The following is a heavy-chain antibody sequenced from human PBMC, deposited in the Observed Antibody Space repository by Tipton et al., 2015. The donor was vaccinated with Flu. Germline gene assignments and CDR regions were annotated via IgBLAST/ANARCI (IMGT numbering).Heavy chain of an antibody. Sequence: TLSLTCAVYGGFFSGYYWSWIRQPPGEGLEWIGEINHSGTTHYKPSLKSRLTISVDASKNQFSLRLNSVTAADTAVYYCARECGSGGDRWFDPWGQGALVTVSS. CDR1: GGFFSGYY. CDR3: ARECGSGGDRWFDP. V-gene: IGHV4-34*01. CDR2: INHSGTT. D-gene: IGHD2-21*02. J-gene: IGHJ5*02.